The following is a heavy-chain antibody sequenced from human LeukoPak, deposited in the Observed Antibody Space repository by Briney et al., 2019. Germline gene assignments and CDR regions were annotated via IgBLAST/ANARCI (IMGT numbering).Heavy chain of an antibody. CDR2: IKQDGSKK. D-gene: IGHD2-2*01. V-gene: IGHV3-7*01. CDR1: GFTFSNYW. Sequence: GGSLRLSCAASGFTFSNYWMSWVRQAPGKGLEWVANIKQDGSKKNYVDSVKGRFTISRDNSKNTLYLQMGSLRAEDMAVYYCARLYCSSTGCLFDYWGQGTLVTVSS. J-gene: IGHJ4*02. CDR3: ARLYCSSTGCLFDY.